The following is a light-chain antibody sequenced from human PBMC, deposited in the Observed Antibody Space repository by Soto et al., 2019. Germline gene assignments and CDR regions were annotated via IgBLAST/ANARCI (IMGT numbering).Light chain of an antibody. CDR3: QQRSNWLT. V-gene: IGKV3-11*01. CDR2: DAS. Sequence: EIVLTQSPATLSLSPGERATLSCWASQSVSNLLAWYQQKPGQAPRLLIYDASNRATGIPARFSGSGSGTDFTLTISSLESEDFAVYYCQQRSNWLTFGPGTKVDIK. J-gene: IGKJ3*01. CDR1: QSVSNL.